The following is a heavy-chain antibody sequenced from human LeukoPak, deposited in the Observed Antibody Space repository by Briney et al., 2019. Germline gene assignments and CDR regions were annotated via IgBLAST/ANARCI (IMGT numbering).Heavy chain of an antibody. CDR3: AKGGGYEAQYYYYYLDV. D-gene: IGHD5-12*01. CDR2: IGGSGVST. V-gene: IGHV3-23*01. CDR1: GFTFSTYG. J-gene: IGHJ6*03. Sequence: GGSLRLSCAAAGFTFSTYGMTCVRQAPGKGLEWVSAIGGSGVSTYYADSVKGRFTISRDNSRNTLYLQMKSLRAEDTAVYYCAKGGGYEAQYYYYYLDVWGKGTTVTISS.